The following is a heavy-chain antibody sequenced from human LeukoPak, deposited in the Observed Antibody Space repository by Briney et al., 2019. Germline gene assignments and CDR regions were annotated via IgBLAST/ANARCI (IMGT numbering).Heavy chain of an antibody. CDR1: GFTFRSNS. D-gene: IGHD3-16*01. V-gene: IGHV3-21*01. CDR2: ISSSSSFI. CDR3: ARGMEFGVTSGFDY. Sequence: PGGSLRLSCAPSGFTFRSNSMHGLRQAPGKGLEWVSSISSSSSFIFYADSVKGRFTISREHAKNSLYLQMNSLRAEDTAVYYCARGMEFGVTSGFDYWGQGTLVSVSS. J-gene: IGHJ4*02.